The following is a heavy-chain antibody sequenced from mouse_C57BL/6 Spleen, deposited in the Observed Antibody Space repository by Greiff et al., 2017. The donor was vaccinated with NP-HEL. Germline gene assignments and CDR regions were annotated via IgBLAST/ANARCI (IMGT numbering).Heavy chain of an antibody. D-gene: IGHD2-4*01. Sequence: VQLQQSGPVLVKPGASAKMSCKASGYTFTDYYMNWVKQSHGKSLEWIGVINPYNGGTSYNQKFKGKATLTVDKSSSTAYMELNSLTSEDSAVYYCARSPFYDYDGNWGQGTLVTVSA. CDR3: ARSPFYDYDGN. V-gene: IGHV1-19*01. CDR2: INPYNGGT. J-gene: IGHJ3*01. CDR1: GYTFTDYY.